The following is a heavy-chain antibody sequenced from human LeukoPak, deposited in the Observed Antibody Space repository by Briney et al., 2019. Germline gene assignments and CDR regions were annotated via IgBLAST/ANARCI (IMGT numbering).Heavy chain of an antibody. J-gene: IGHJ2*01. V-gene: IGHV3-23*01. CDR3: AKDRTVGASYWYFDL. D-gene: IGHD1-26*01. CDR2: ISSSGSGGNT. CDR1: GFTFSSYA. Sequence: GGSLRLSCAASGFTFSSYAMSWVRQAPGEGLEWVSGISSSGSGGNTYYADSVKGRFTISRDSSKNTLFLHMNTLRAEDTAIYYCAKDRTVGASYWYFDLWGRSTLVTVSS.